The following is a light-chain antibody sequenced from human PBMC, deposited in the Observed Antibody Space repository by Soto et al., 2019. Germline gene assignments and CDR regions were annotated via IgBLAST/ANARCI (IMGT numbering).Light chain of an antibody. J-gene: IGKJ4*01. Sequence: DIQMTQSPSTLSATVGDRVAITCRASQSISTWLAWYQQKPGKAPKLLIYDASSLESGVPARFSGSGSGTEFTLTISSLQSEDFAVYYCQQYSNWPLTFGGGTKVDI. V-gene: IGKV1-5*01. CDR1: QSISTW. CDR2: DAS. CDR3: QQYSNWPLT.